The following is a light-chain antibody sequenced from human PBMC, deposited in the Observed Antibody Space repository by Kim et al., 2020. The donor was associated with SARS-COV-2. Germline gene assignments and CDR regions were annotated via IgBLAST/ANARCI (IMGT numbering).Light chain of an antibody. CDR2: DAS. V-gene: IGKV3-11*01. CDR3: QQRITWPWT. J-gene: IGKJ1*01. CDR1: QSVSTY. Sequence: EIVLTQSPATLSLSPGERGTLSCRASQSVSTYLAWYQQKPGQPPRLLIFDASNRATGIPARFSGSGSGTDFTLTINSLEPEDFTVYYCQQRITWPWTFGQGTKVDIK.